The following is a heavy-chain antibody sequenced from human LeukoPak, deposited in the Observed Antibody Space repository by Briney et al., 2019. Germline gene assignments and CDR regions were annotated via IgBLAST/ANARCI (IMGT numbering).Heavy chain of an antibody. V-gene: IGHV3-7*01. CDR2: IKQDGSEK. D-gene: IGHD2-15*01. CDR3: ARDKGSSRFDY. Sequence: PGGSLRLSCAASGFTFSSYWMSWVRQAPGKGPEWVANIKQDGSEKYYVDSVKGRFTISRDNAKNSLYLQMNSLRAEDTAVYYCARDKGSSRFDYWGQGTLVTVSS. J-gene: IGHJ4*02. CDR1: GFTFSSYW.